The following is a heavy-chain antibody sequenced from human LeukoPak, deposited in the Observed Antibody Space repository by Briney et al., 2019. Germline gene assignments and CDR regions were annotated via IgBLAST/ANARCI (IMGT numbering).Heavy chain of an antibody. Sequence: PGGSLRLSCAASGFIFSGYSMNWVRQAPGKGLEWVPSISSSSSSIYYADSVKGRFTISRDNTKKSLYLQMNSLRAEDTAVYYCARVAVIYYYYMEVWGKGTTVTVSS. J-gene: IGHJ6*03. V-gene: IGHV3-21*01. CDR1: GFIFSGYS. CDR3: ARVAVIYYYYMEV. CDR2: ISSSSSSI. D-gene: IGHD2/OR15-2a*01.